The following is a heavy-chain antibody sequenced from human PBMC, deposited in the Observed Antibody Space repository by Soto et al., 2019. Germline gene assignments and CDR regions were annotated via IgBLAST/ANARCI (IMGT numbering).Heavy chain of an antibody. J-gene: IGHJ4*02. V-gene: IGHV3-23*01. D-gene: IGHD6-25*01. CDR1: GFTFSNYA. CDR3: TKFFVETGGSSGWPWSFHY. CDR2: ISGSGTTT. Sequence: EVQLLESGGGLVQPGGSLRLSCAASGFTFSNYAMGWVRQAPGEGLEWVSAISGSGTTTYTADSVKGRFTISRDNSENTLYLHMNSLGADDTAIYYCTKFFVETGGSSGWPWSFHYWGQGSLVTVSS.